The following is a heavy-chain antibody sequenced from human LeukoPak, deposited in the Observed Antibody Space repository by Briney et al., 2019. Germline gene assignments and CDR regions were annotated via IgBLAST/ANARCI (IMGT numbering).Heavy chain of an antibody. Sequence: GTSLRLSCAASGFTFNSYAIHWVRQAPGKGLEWVTIISYDGRTKYYADCVKGRFIISRDNSKNTLYLQMDSLRPEDTAVYYCVGGSSSFYDSSGYSYYFDNWGQGTLVTVSS. J-gene: IGHJ4*02. CDR3: VGGSSSFYDSSGYSYYFDN. CDR1: GFTFNSYA. V-gene: IGHV3-30*04. D-gene: IGHD3-22*01. CDR2: ISYDGRTK.